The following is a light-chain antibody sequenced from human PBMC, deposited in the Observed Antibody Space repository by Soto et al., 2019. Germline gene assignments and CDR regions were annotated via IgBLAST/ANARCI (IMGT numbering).Light chain of an antibody. CDR3: SSYTSSRTYV. V-gene: IGLV2-14*01. CDR2: AVS. Sequence: QSVLTQPASVSASPGQPITISCTGTSSDVGGYNYVSWYQQHPGKAPKVMIYAVSNRPSGVSNRFSGSKSGNTAFLIIFGLQAEDEADYYCSSYTSSRTYVFGTGTKVTVL. CDR1: SSDVGGYNY. J-gene: IGLJ1*01.